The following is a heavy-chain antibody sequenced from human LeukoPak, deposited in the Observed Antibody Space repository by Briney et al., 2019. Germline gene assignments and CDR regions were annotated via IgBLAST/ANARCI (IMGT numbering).Heavy chain of an antibody. Sequence: AGSLRLSCAASGFTFSNYVLHWVRQAPGKGLEYVSSISGNGGSTYYANSAKGRFTISRDNSKNMLYLQIGSLRPEDMAVYYCAKGGSCSGVTCFLPLFDFWGQGTLVPVSS. CDR1: GFTFSNYV. D-gene: IGHD2-15*01. J-gene: IGHJ4*02. CDR3: AKGGSCSGVTCFLPLFDF. CDR2: ISGNGGST. V-gene: IGHV3-64*01.